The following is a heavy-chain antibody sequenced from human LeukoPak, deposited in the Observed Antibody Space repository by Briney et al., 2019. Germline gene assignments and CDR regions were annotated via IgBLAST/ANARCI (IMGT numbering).Heavy chain of an antibody. V-gene: IGHV3-7*01. D-gene: IGHD5/OR15-5a*01. CDR2: IKPDGSEK. Sequence: GGSLRLSCAASGFTFSGYWMGWVRQAPGKGLEWVANIKPDGSEKYYVDSVKGRFTISRDNAKNSLYLQMNSLRAEDTAVYYCARYLRPFSDWGQGTLVTVSS. CDR1: GFTFSGYW. CDR3: ARYLRPFSD. J-gene: IGHJ4*02.